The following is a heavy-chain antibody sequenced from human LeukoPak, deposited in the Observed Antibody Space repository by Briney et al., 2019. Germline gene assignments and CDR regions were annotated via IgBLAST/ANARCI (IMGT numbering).Heavy chain of an antibody. CDR3: ARSGSTAHDY. J-gene: IGHJ4*02. Sequence: SETLSLTCTVSGGSISSYYWSWIRQPPGKGLEWIGYIYYSGSTNYNPSLKSRVTISVDTPKNQFSLKLSSVTAADTAVYYCARSGSTAHDYWGQGTLVTVSS. V-gene: IGHV4-59*01. CDR1: GGSISSYY. D-gene: IGHD1-26*01. CDR2: IYYSGST.